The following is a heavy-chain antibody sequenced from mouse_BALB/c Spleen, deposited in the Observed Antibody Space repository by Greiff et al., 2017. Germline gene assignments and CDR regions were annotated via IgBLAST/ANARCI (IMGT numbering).Heavy chain of an antibody. CDR3: ARGIYDGSEAMDY. D-gene: IGHD2-3*01. J-gene: IGHJ4*01. V-gene: IGHV5-17*02. CDR2: ISSGSSTI. CDR1: GFTFSSFG. Sequence: EVQVVESGGGLVQPGGSRKLSCAASGFTFSSFGMHWVRQAPEKGLEWVAYISSGSSTIYYADTVKGRFTISRDNPKNTLFLQMTSLRSEDTAMYYCARGIYDGSEAMDYWGQGTSVTVSS.